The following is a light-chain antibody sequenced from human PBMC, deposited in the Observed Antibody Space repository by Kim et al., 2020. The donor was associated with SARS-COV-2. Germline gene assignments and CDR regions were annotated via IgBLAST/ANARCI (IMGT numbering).Light chain of an antibody. Sequence: SPGERATPSCRASQSVSINLAWYQQKPGQAPRLLIYDASTRATGIPARFSGSGSGTEFTLTISSLQSEDFAFYHCQQYNHWSALSFGGGTKVDIK. CDR1: QSVSIN. CDR3: QQYNHWSALS. CDR2: DAS. V-gene: IGKV3-15*01. J-gene: IGKJ4*01.